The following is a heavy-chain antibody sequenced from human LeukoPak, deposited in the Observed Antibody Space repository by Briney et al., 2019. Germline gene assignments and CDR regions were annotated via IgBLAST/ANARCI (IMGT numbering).Heavy chain of an antibody. CDR2: IKQDGSEK. V-gene: IGHV3-7*01. Sequence: GGSLRLSCAASGFTFSSYWMSWVRQASGKGLEWVANIKQDGSEKYYVDSVKGRLTISRDNSKNTLYLQMTSLRGDDTAVYYCAKEKNSYSSSSGQGYWGQGTLVTVSS. D-gene: IGHD6-6*01. CDR3: AKEKNSYSSSSGQGY. J-gene: IGHJ4*02. CDR1: GFTFSSYW.